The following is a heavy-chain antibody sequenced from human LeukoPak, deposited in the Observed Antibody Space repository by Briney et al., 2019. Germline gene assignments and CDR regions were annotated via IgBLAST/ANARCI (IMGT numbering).Heavy chain of an antibody. V-gene: IGHV1-3*01. CDR1: GYTFTTYA. Sequence: ASVKVSCKASGYTFTTYAIFWVRQAPGQRLEWMGWINCGNGNTKYPQKFQGRVTITTDTSASTAYMELSGLRSEDTAIYYCARGHDSLSGYSLDFWGQGTPVTVSS. J-gene: IGHJ4*02. D-gene: IGHD3-9*01. CDR2: INCGNGNT. CDR3: ARGHDSLSGYSLDF.